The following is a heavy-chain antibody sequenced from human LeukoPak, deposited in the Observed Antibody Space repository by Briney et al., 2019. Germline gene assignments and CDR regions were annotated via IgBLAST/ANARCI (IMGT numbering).Heavy chain of an antibody. Sequence: GGSLRLSCAASGFTFSSYAMHWVRQAPGKGLEWVAVISYDGSNKYYADSVKGRFTISRDNSKNTLYLQMNSLRAEDTAVYYCARVSSAAGVDYWGQGTLGTGSS. D-gene: IGHD6-13*01. J-gene: IGHJ4*02. CDR1: GFTFSSYA. V-gene: IGHV3-30*04. CDR3: ARVSSAAGVDY. CDR2: ISYDGSNK.